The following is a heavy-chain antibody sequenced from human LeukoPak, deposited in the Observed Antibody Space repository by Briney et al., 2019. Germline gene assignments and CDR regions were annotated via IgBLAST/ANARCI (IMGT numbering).Heavy chain of an antibody. CDR3: ARETTGTTRYFDY. D-gene: IGHD1-1*01. CDR2: VYSSVTT. CDR1: GGSISSYF. J-gene: IGHJ4*02. Sequence: PSETLSLTCTVSGGSISSYFWSWIRQPAGKGLEWIGRVYSSVTTNYNPSLKIRVTMSVDTSRNQFSLKLNSVTAADTAVYYCARETTGTTRYFDYWGQGILVTVSS. V-gene: IGHV4-4*07.